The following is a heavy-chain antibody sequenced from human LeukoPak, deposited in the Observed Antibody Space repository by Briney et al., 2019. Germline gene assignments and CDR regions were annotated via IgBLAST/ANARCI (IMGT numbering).Heavy chain of an antibody. D-gene: IGHD5-24*01. Sequence: ASVKVSCKASGYTFTSYYMHWVRQAPGQGLEWMGWINPNSGGTNYAQKFQGRVTMTRDTSISTAYMELSRLRSDDTAVYYCARAGRDGYKLSYYYYMDVWGKGTTVTVSS. J-gene: IGHJ6*03. V-gene: IGHV1-2*02. CDR3: ARAGRDGYKLSYYYYMDV. CDR1: GYTFTSYY. CDR2: INPNSGGT.